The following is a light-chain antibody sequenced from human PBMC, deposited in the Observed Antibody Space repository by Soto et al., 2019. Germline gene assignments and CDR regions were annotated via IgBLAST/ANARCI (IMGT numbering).Light chain of an antibody. CDR2: GNS. CDR3: PAYYSLLLGYV. V-gene: IGLV1-40*01. CDR1: SSHIGAGYD. J-gene: IGLJ1*01. Sequence: QSVLTQPPSVSGASGQRVTISCTGSSSHIGAGYDVHWYQQLPGTAPKLLIYGNSNRPSGVPDRFSGSKSGTSASLAITGLQAYYYADSSCPAYYSLLLGYVFATWIKVA.